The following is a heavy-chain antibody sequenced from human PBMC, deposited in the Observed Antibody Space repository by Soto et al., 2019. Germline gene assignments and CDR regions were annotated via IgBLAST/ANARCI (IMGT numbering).Heavy chain of an antibody. J-gene: IGHJ4*02. CDR2: ISGSGGST. D-gene: IGHD5-12*01. Sequence: GGSLRLSCAASGFTFSSYAMSWVRQAPGKGLEWVSAISGSGGSTYYADSVKGRFTISRDNSKNTLYLQMNSLRAEDTAVYHCARDVYSGYDMSEWGQGTLVTVSS. V-gene: IGHV3-23*01. CDR3: ARDVYSGYDMSE. CDR1: GFTFSSYA.